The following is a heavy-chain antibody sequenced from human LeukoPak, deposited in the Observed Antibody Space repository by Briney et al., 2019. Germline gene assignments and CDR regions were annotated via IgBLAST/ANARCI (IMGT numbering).Heavy chain of an antibody. J-gene: IGHJ5*02. Sequence: GASVKVSCKASGYTFTSYGISWVRQAPGQGLEWMGWISAYNGNTNYAQKLQGRVTVTTDTSTSTAYMELRSLRSDDTAVYYCARDRGGSGSYYMSWFDPWGQGTLVTVSS. D-gene: IGHD3-10*01. CDR2: ISAYNGNT. CDR1: GYTFTSYG. CDR3: ARDRGGSGSYYMSWFDP. V-gene: IGHV1-18*01.